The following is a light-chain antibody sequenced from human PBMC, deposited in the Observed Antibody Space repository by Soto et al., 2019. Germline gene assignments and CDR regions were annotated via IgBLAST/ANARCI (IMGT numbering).Light chain of an antibody. CDR2: EVS. V-gene: IGLV2-11*01. Sequence: QSALTQPRSVSGSPGQSVTISCTGTSSDVGDYNYVSWYQQHPGKAPKFIIYEVSKRPSEVPDRFSGSKSGNTASLTISGLQAEDEADYYCCSYAGTYTVVFGGGTKLTVL. CDR1: SSDVGDYNY. CDR3: CSYAGTYTVV. J-gene: IGLJ2*01.